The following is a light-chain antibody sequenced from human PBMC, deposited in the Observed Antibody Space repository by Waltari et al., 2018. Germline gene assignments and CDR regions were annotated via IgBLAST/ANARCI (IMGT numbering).Light chain of an antibody. CDR3: MQSLHSPWT. CDR1: RSGSTF. V-gene: IGKV3-11*01. J-gene: IGKJ1*01. CDR2: FAS. Sequence: SSMLSRSGSTFLAWYQQNPGQSPKLLIYFASNRATGIPDRFTGSGSGTDFSLTISRLEAEDVAIYFWMQSLHSPWTFGQGTRVEIK.